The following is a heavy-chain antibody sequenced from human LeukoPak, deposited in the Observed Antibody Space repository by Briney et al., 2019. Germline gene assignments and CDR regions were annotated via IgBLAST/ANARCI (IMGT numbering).Heavy chain of an antibody. CDR2: ISGSGAST. V-gene: IGHV3-23*01. CDR1: GFTFSSYA. J-gene: IGHJ4*02. Sequence: GGSLRLSCAASGFTFSSYAMSWVRQAPGKGLEWVSAISGSGASTYYADSVKGRVTISRDNSKNTLYLQMNSLRAEDTAVYYCAKEGSSWLYYFDYWGRGTLVTVSS. CDR3: AKEGSSWLYYFDY. D-gene: IGHD6-13*01.